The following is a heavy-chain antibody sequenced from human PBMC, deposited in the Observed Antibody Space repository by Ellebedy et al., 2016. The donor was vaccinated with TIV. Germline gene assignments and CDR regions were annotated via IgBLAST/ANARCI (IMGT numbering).Heavy chain of an antibody. CDR3: ARGFCSGGSCRVLFDY. CDR2: IKNDGREK. CDR1: GFTFSSYS. J-gene: IGHJ4*02. D-gene: IGHD2-15*01. V-gene: IGHV3-7*03. Sequence: GGSLRLSCAASGFTFSSYSMNWVRQAPGKGLEWVASIKNDGREKYFVDSVKGRFTISRDNSKNTVYLHMSSLRAEDTAVYYCARGFCSGGSCRVLFDYWGQGTLVTVSS.